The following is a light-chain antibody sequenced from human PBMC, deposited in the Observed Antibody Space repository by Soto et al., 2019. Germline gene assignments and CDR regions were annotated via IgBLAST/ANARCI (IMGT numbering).Light chain of an antibody. CDR1: SSDVGGYNY. Sequence: QSVGTQPASVSGTSGRSLTLSCTGTSSDVGGYNYVSWYQQHPGKAPKLMIYEVSNRPSGVSNRFSGSKSGNTASLTISGLQAEGEADYYCSSYTSSSTLVFGTGTKVHRP. CDR2: EVS. V-gene: IGLV2-14*01. CDR3: SSYTSSSTLV. J-gene: IGLJ1*01.